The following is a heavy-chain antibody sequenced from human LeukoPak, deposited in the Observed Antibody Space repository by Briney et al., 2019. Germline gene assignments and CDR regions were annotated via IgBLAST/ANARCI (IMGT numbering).Heavy chain of an antibody. CDR1: GYTFTGYS. J-gene: IGHJ4*02. V-gene: IGHV1-2*02. CDR2: INPNSGDT. Sequence: ASVKVSCKASGYTFTGYSIHWVRQAPGQGLEWMGWINPNSGDTGNAEKFQGKVTMTRDTSISTAYMELSRLRSDDTAVYYCARDGPSMVPDYDYWGQGTLVTVSS. CDR3: ARDGPSMVPDYDY. D-gene: IGHD3-10*01.